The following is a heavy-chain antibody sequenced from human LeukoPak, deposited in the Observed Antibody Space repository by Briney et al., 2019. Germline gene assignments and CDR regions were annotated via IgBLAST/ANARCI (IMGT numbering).Heavy chain of an antibody. Sequence: PSETLSLTCTVSGGSISSGSYYWSWIRQPAGKGLEWIGRIYTSGSTNYNPSLKSRVTISVDTSKNQFSLKLSSVTAADTAVYYCARDRYYYDSSGYQALLDYWGQGTLVTVSS. V-gene: IGHV4-61*02. J-gene: IGHJ4*02. CDR2: IYTSGST. D-gene: IGHD3-22*01. CDR1: GGSISSGSYY. CDR3: ARDRYYYDSSGYQALLDY.